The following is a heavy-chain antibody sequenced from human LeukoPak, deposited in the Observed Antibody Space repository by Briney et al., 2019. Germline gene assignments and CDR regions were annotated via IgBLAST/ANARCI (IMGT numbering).Heavy chain of an antibody. D-gene: IGHD3-10*01. CDR3: AKVRILWSSMDPGAFDI. V-gene: IGHV3-23*01. CDR1: GFTFSSYA. Sequence: PGGSLRLSCAASGFTFSSYAMSWVRQAPGKGLEWVSAISGSGGSTYYADSVKGRFTISRDNSKNTLYLQMNSLRAEDTAVYYCAKVRILWSSMDPGAFDIWGQGTMVTVSS. J-gene: IGHJ3*02. CDR2: ISGSGGST.